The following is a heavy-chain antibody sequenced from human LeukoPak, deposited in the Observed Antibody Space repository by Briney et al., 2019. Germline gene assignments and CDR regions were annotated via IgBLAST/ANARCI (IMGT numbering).Heavy chain of an antibody. J-gene: IGHJ4*02. Sequence: ASVTVSCTASGYTFTGYYMHWVRQAHGQGLEWMGWINPNSGGTNYAQKFQGRVTMTRDTSISTAYMELSRLRSDDTAVYYCATREGLAVAGRMEFYYWGQGTLVTVSS. V-gene: IGHV1-2*02. D-gene: IGHD6-19*01. CDR2: INPNSGGT. CDR1: GYTFTGYY. CDR3: ATREGLAVAGRMEFYY.